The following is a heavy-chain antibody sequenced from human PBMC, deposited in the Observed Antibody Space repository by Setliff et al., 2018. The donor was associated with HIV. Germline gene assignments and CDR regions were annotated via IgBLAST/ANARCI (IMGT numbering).Heavy chain of an antibody. CDR2: IHSSGSN. CDR1: GGSLSNYY. D-gene: IGHD3-22*01. Sequence: ETMSLTSTVDGGSLSNYYTNWIRQPPGKGLEWIGSIHSSGSNYYKPSLKSRVTISVDTSKNQFSLKLGSVAAADAAVYSCASRVYYYDSSVYLLEEGFDPWGQGTLVTVSS. CDR3: ASRVYYYDSSVYLLEEGFDP. J-gene: IGHJ5*02. V-gene: IGHV4-59*04.